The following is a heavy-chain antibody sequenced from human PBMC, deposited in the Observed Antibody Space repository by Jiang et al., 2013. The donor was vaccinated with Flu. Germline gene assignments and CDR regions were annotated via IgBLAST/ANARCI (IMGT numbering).Heavy chain of an antibody. J-gene: IGHJ3*02. V-gene: IGHV3-30*18. D-gene: IGHD5-18*01. CDR2: IWYDGSNK. Sequence: SGGGVVQPGRSLRLSCAASGFTFSSYGMHWVRQAPGKGLEWVAVIWYDGSNKYYADSVKGRFTISRDNSKNTLYLQMNSLRAEDTAVYYCAKDLRRSVAMVISPRSGRDAFDIWGQGTMVTVSS. CDR3: AKDLRRSVAMVISPRSGRDAFDI. CDR1: GFTFSSYG.